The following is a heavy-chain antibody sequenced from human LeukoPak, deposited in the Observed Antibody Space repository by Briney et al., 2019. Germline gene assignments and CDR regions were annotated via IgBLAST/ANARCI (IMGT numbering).Heavy chain of an antibody. V-gene: IGHV4-4*07. CDR1: GGSISSYY. D-gene: IGHD4-17*01. CDR3: ARDGTVTTEDYFDY. Sequence: PSETLSLTCTVSGGSISSYYWSWIRQPAGKGLEWIGRIYTSGSTNYNPSLKSRVTMSVDTSKNQFSLKLSSVTAADTAVYYCARDGTVTTEDYFDYWGQGTLVTVSS. CDR2: IYTSGST. J-gene: IGHJ4*02.